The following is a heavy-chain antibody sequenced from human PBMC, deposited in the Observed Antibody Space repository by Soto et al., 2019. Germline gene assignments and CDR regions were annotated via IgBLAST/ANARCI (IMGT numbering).Heavy chain of an antibody. Sequence: HVQLQESGPGLVKPSETLSLTCTVSGGSISTYYWSWIRQPPGKGLEWIGYIYYDGSTSYNPSLRSRVTLSVDTSKNPFSLILSSVTSADTAVYYCARDQLSSGLYVWFDPWGQGTLVTVSS. V-gene: IGHV4-59*01. J-gene: IGHJ5*02. CDR2: IYYDGST. CDR3: ARDQLSSGLYVWFDP. CDR1: GGSISTYY. D-gene: IGHD6-25*01.